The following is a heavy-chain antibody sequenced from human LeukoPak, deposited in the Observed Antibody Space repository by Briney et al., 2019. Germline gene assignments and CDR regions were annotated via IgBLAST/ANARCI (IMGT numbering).Heavy chain of an antibody. CDR2: ISPTGSTT. Sequence: GGSLRLSCTASGFSFSGHWMHWARQLPGKGLVWVSRISPTGSTTSYADSVKGRFTVSRDNAKNTLYLQVNNLRAEDTAIYYCAREGYYGSGSPPSLYFDYWGQGTLVTVSS. D-gene: IGHD3-10*01. CDR3: AREGYYGSGSPPSLYFDY. V-gene: IGHV3-74*01. J-gene: IGHJ4*02. CDR1: GFSFSGHW.